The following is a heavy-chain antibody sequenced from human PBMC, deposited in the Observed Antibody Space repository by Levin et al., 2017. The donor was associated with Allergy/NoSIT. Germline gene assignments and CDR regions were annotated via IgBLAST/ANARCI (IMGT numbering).Heavy chain of an antibody. V-gene: IGHV1-8*01. D-gene: IGHD3-3*01. CDR3: ARALSPTYDFWSGYSYYYYYGMDV. Sequence: GESLKISCKASGYTFTSYDINWVRQATGQGLEWMGWMNPNSGNTGYAQKFQGRVTMTRNTSISTAYMELSSLRSEDTAVYYCARALSPTYDFWSGYSYYYYYGMDVWGQGTTVTVSS. CDR2: MNPNSGNT. CDR1: GYTFTSYD. J-gene: IGHJ6*02.